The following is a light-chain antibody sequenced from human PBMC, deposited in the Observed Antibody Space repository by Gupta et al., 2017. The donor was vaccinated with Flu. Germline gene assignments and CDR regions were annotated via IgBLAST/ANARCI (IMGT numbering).Light chain of an antibody. CDR3: QTWGAGIRV. CDR2: VNNDGSH. CDR1: GGHSNDA. Sequence: QPVLTQSPSASAPLGASVKLTCPLSGGHSNDAIAWHQQQPGKGPRSLMIVNNDGSHKRGDGIPDRFSGSSYGAERYLTISSLQSEDEADYYCQTWGAGIRVFGGGTKLTVL. J-gene: IGLJ3*02. V-gene: IGLV4-69*01.